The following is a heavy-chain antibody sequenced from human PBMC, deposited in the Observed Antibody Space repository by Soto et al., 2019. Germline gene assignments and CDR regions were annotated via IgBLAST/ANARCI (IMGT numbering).Heavy chain of an antibody. CDR1: GGSVTSGSYY. D-gene: IGHD3-22*01. V-gene: IGHV4-61*01. CDR3: ARVKYYDSSGYYEYYFDY. Sequence: SETLSLTCTVSGGSVTSGSYYWSWIRQPPGKGLEWIGYIYYSGSTNYNPSLKSRVSISVDTAKNQFSLKLSSVTAADTAVYYCARVKYYDSSGYYEYYFDYWGQGTLVTVSS. J-gene: IGHJ4*02. CDR2: IYYSGST.